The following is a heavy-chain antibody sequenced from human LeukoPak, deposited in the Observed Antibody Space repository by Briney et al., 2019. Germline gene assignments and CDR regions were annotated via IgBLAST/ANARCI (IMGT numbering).Heavy chain of an antibody. CDR2: LAYDERN. V-gene: IGHV3-33*01. CDR3: ARDLSAAYDF. D-gene: IGHD2-21*01. J-gene: IGHJ4*02. Sequence: GGSLRLSCAASGFPFSSYGMHWVRQAPGKGLEWVARLAYDERNDYANSVKGRFTISRDNSKNMLYLQMDNLRVDDTAVYYCARDLSAAYDFWGQGILVTVSS. CDR1: GFPFSSYG.